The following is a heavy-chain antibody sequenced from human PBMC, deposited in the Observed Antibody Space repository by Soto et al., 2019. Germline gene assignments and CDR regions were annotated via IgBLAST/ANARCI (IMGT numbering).Heavy chain of an antibody. Sequence: ASVKVSCKASGGTFSSYAISWVRQAPGQGLEWMGGIIPIFGTANYAQKFQGRVTITADESTSTAYMELSSLRSEDTAVYYCATGRVNYDFWSGYYVYYYGMDVWGQGTTVTVSS. J-gene: IGHJ6*02. CDR3: ATGRVNYDFWSGYYVYYYGMDV. CDR1: GGTFSSYA. D-gene: IGHD3-3*01. CDR2: IIPIFGTA. V-gene: IGHV1-69*13.